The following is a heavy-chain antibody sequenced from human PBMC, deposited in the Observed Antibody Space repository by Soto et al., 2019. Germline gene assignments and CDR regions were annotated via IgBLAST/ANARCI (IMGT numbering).Heavy chain of an antibody. D-gene: IGHD1-1*01. J-gene: IGHJ4*02. V-gene: IGHV4-31*03. CDR2: IYYSGST. Sequence: QVQLQESGPGLVKPSQTLSLTCTVSGGSISSGGYYWSWIRQHPGKGLEWIGYIYYSGSTYSNPSLKSRVTISVDTSKNQFSLKLSSVTAADTAVYYCARDRHGRPYYFDYWGQGTLVTVSS. CDR3: ARDRHGRPYYFDY. CDR1: GGSISSGGYY.